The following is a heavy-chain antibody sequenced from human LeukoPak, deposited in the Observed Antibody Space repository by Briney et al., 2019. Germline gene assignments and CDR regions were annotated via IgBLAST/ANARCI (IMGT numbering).Heavy chain of an antibody. CDR2: INHSGST. J-gene: IGHJ4*02. CDR1: GGSFSGYY. CDR3: ARLGATTYRSDY. Sequence: PSETLSLTCAVYGGSFSGYYWSWIRQPPGKGLEWIGEINHSGSTNYNPSLKSRVTISVDTSKSQFSLKLSSVTAADTAVYYCARLGATTYRSDYWGQGTLVTVSS. V-gene: IGHV4-34*01. D-gene: IGHD4-17*01.